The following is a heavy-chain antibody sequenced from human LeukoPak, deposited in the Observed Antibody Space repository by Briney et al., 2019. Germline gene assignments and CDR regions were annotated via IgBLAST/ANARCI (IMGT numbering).Heavy chain of an antibody. CDR1: GYTFTSYD. D-gene: IGHD3-22*01. Sequence: ASVKVSCKASGYTFTSYDINWVRQATGQGLEWMGWMNPNSGNTGYAQKFQGRVTMTRNTSISTAYMELSSLRSEDTAVYYCARMGDSSGYYHIDYWGQGTLVTVSS. CDR2: MNPNSGNT. J-gene: IGHJ4*02. CDR3: ARMGDSSGYYHIDY. V-gene: IGHV1-8*01.